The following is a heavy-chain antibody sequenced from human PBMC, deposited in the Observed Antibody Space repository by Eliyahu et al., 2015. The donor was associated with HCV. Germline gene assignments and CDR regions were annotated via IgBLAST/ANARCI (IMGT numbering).Heavy chain of an antibody. CDR1: GGSISSSSYY. Sequence: QLQLQESGPGLVKPSETLSLTCTVSGGSISSSSYYWGWIRQPPGKGLVWIGGIFYCSGRLLHNPSLKSRVTISVDTSKNQFSLKLSSVTAADTAVYYCARFYSGWVDYWGQGTLVTVSS. D-gene: IGHD6-19*01. CDR3: ARFYSGWVDY. V-gene: IGHV4-39*01. J-gene: IGHJ4*02. CDR2: IFYCSGRL.